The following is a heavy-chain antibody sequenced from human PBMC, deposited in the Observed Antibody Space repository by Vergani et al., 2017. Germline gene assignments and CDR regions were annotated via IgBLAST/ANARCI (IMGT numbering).Heavy chain of an antibody. D-gene: IGHD2-15*01. V-gene: IGHV3-23*01. J-gene: IGHJ6*02. Sequence: EVQLLESGGGLVQPGGSLRLSCGASGFTFSSYAMTWVRQAPGKGLEWVSAISGSGGNTFYTDSVKGRFTISRDNSKDTLYLRMNSLRVEDTAIYYCAKARDPNCKGGNCYSYYYGLDLWGQGTTVTVSS. CDR2: ISGSGGNT. CDR3: AKARDPNCKGGNCYSYYYGLDL. CDR1: GFTFSSYA.